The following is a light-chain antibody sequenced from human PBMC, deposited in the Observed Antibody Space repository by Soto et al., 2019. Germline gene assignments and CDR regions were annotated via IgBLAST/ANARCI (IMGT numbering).Light chain of an antibody. CDR2: EVR. V-gene: IGLV2-14*01. CDR1: SSDVGAYSY. Sequence: QSALTQPASVSGSPGQSITISCTGTSSDVGAYSYVSWYQQHPGKVPKLLIYEVRNRPSGVSNRVSGSKSGNTASLTISGLQAEDEADYYCSSYTTSSTWVFGGGTNLTVL. J-gene: IGLJ3*02. CDR3: SSYTTSSTWV.